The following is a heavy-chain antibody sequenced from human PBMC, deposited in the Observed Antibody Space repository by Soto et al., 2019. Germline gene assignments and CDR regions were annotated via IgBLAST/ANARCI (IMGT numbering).Heavy chain of an antibody. CDR2: ISGSGVSK. CDR1: GFTFSGYA. CDR3: AKDLKGASSRRYAYYFDY. Sequence: GGSLRLSCATSGFTFSGYAMTWGRQAPGKKIEWVSAISGSGVSKYYADSVKGRFTISRDNSKNTLYLKMNSLKAEDTAVYYCAKDLKGASSRRYAYYFDYWGQGPLVIVSS. J-gene: IGHJ4*02. V-gene: IGHV3-23*01. D-gene: IGHD6-13*01.